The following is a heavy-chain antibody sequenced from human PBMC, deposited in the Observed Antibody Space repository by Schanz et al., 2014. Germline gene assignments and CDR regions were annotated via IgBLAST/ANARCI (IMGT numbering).Heavy chain of an antibody. V-gene: IGHV1-46*01. J-gene: IGHJ3*02. CDR3: VTEKRMESGTWAKAFDI. D-gene: IGHD3-3*01. CDR1: HYIFTKYY. CDR2: INPYDDTI. Sequence: QVQMVQSGAEVKKPGASVKLSCKASHYIFTKYYIHCVRQAPGQGLEWMGLINPYDDTIDYAKKFQGRFTMARDTSTTTGYMELSSLRSDDTAMYYCVTEKRMESGTWAKAFDIWGQGTWVTVSS.